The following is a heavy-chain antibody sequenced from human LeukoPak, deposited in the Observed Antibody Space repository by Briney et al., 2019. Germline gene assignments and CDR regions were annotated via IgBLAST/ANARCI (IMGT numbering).Heavy chain of an antibody. Sequence: GGSLRLSCAASGFTFSSYWMHWVRQAPGKGLVWVSRINSDGSSTSYADSVKGRFTISRDNAKNTLYLQMNSLRAEDTAVYYCAREGYDYYYDSTWFDPWGQGTLVTVSS. CDR1: GFTFSSYW. CDR3: AREGYDYYYDSTWFDP. V-gene: IGHV3-74*01. D-gene: IGHD3-22*01. J-gene: IGHJ5*02. CDR2: INSDGSST.